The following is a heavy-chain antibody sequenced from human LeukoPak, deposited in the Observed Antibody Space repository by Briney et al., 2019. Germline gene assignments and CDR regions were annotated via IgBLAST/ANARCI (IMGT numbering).Heavy chain of an antibody. CDR3: ARDYYGSGSHPSPNWFDP. CDR1: GFTSSSYS. V-gene: IGHV3-21*01. J-gene: IGHJ5*02. CDR2: ISSSSSYI. D-gene: IGHD3-10*01. Sequence: GGSLRLSCAASGFTSSSYSMNWVRQAPGKGLEWVSSISSSSSYIYYADSVKGRFTISRDNAKNSLYLQMNSLRAEDTAVYYCARDYYGSGSHPSPNWFDPWGQGTLVTVSS.